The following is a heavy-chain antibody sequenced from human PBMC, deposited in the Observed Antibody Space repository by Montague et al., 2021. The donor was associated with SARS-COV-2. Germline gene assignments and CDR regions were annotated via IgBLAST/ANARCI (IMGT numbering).Heavy chain of an antibody. CDR2: ISHSGSA. Sequence: SETLSLTCTVSGVSLSSSSFYWGWIRQSPGKGLEWIGQISHSGSANYNPSLKSRVTISVDTAKNQFSLKLTSVNVADTAVYYCTRGAPGYWGQGALVTVSS. CDR3: TRGAPGY. CDR1: GVSLSSSSFY. J-gene: IGHJ4*02. V-gene: IGHV4-39*07.